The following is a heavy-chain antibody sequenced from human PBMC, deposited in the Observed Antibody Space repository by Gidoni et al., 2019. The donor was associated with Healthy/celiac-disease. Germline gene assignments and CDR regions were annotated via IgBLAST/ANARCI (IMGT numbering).Heavy chain of an antibody. V-gene: IGHV3-48*01. CDR3: ARLNGAARLDYYYYMDV. J-gene: IGHJ6*03. Sequence: EVQLVESGGGLVQPGGSLRLPCAASGFTFSSDSMNWVRLAPGKGLEWVSYISSSSSTIYYADSVKGRFTISRDNAKNSLYLQMNSLRAEDTAVYYCARLNGAARLDYYYYMDVWGKGTTVTVSS. CDR1: GFTFSSDS. D-gene: IGHD6-6*01. CDR2: ISSSSSTI.